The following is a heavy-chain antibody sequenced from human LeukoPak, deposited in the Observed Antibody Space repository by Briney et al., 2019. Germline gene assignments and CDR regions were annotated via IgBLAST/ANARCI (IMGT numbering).Heavy chain of an antibody. J-gene: IGHJ6*04. D-gene: IGHD3-10*02. CDR1: GFTVSSNY. CDR2: ISSSGSTI. CDR3: AELGITMIGGV. Sequence: QAGGSLRLSCAASGFTVSSNYMSWVRQGPGKGLEWVSYISSSGSTIYYADSVKGRFTISRDNAKNSLYLQMNSLRAEDTAVYYCAELGITMIGGVWGKGTTVTISS. V-gene: IGHV3-48*03.